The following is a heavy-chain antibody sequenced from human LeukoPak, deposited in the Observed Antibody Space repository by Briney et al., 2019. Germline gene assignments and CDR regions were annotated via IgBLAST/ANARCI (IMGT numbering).Heavy chain of an antibody. V-gene: IGHV1-46*01. CDR2: INPSGGST. CDR3: AREWVFRWLRYGLPPSPEYYFDY. J-gene: IGHJ4*02. CDR1: GYTFTSYY. D-gene: IGHD5-12*01. Sequence: ASVKVSCKASGYTFTSYYMHWVRQAPGQGLEWMGIINPSGGSTSYAQKFQGRVTMTRDTSTSTVYMELSSLRSEDTAVYYCAREWVFRWLRYGLPPSPEYYFDYWGQGTLVTVSS.